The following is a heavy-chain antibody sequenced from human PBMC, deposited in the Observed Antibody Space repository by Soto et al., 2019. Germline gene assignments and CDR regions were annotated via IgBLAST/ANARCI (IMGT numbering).Heavy chain of an antibody. CDR3: AREGPWGTRDAFDI. CDR1: GVSISTYY. Sequence: SETLSLTCTVSGVSISTYYWSWIRQPPGKGLEWIGYIFYTGSTNYNPSLKSRVTISVDTSKNQFSLMLNSVTAADTAVYYCAREGPWGTRDAFDIWGQGTMVTVSS. V-gene: IGHV4-59*01. CDR2: IFYTGST. D-gene: IGHD1-26*01. J-gene: IGHJ3*02.